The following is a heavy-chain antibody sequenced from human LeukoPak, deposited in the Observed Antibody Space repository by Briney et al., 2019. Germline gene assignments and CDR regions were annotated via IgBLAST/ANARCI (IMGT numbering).Heavy chain of an antibody. CDR3: AKDNRRHYTSGPNPDSLH. Sequence: GGSLRLSCVASGLTLSTYWMHWVRQAPGRGLVWVSHISGDGTNIKYADSVKGRFTISRDNAKNSLYLQMNSLRVEDTAFYYCAKDNRRHYTSGPNPDSLHWGQGALVTVSS. CDR1: GLTLSTYW. V-gene: IGHV3-74*03. D-gene: IGHD6-19*01. CDR2: ISGDGTNI. J-gene: IGHJ4*02.